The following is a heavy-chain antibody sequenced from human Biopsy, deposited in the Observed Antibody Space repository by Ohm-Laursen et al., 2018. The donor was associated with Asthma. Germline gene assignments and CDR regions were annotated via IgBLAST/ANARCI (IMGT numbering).Heavy chain of an antibody. V-gene: IGHV3-30*18. CDR3: AKRRGYSGHDNDY. CDR1: KFPFSLPFSRSG. Sequence: SLRLSCSASKFPFSLPFSRSGMHWARQAPGKGLEWVAVISYDGNHKFYEDSVKGRFTISRDNSKNTLYLQMNSLRTEDTAVYYCAKRRGYSGHDNDYWGQGTLVIVSS. CDR2: ISYDGNHK. J-gene: IGHJ4*02. D-gene: IGHD5-12*01.